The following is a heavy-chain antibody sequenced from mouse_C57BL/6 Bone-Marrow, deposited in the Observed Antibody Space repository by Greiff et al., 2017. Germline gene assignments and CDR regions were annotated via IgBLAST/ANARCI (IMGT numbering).Heavy chain of an antibody. J-gene: IGHJ3*01. V-gene: IGHV1-69*01. D-gene: IGHD2-5*01. CDR2: IDPSDSYT. CDR3: ARSLNSNYAAWFAY. Sequence: QVQLQQPGAELVMPGASVKLSCKASGYTFTSYWMHWVKQRPGQGLEWIGEIDPSDSYTNYNQKFKGKSTLTVDKSSSTAYMQLSSLTSEDSAVYYCARSLNSNYAAWFAYWGQGTLVTVSA. CDR1: GYTFTSYW.